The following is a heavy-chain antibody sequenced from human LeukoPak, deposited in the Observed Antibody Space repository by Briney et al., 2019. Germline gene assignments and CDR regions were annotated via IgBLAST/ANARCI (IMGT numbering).Heavy chain of an antibody. CDR1: GYTFTSYY. D-gene: IGHD6-13*01. Sequence: GASVKVSCKASGYTFTSYYMHWVRQAPGQGLEWMGIINPSGGSTSYAQKFQGRVTMTRDTSTSTVYMELSSLRSEDTAVYYCARDLLAAAGHAPEVGGYWGQGTLVTVSS. J-gene: IGHJ4*02. V-gene: IGHV1-46*01. CDR3: ARDLLAAAGHAPEVGGY. CDR2: INPSGGST.